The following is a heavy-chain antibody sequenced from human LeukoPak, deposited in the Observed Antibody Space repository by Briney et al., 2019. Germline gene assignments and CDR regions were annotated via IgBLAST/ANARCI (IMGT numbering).Heavy chain of an antibody. V-gene: IGHV3-7*01. CDR2: IKQDGSEK. J-gene: IGHJ4*02. CDR1: GSTFSSYW. CDR3: ARDREYFDY. Sequence: PGGSLGLSCAAPGSTFSSYWMSWVRQAPGKGLEWVANIKQDGSEKYYVDSVKGRFTISRDNAKNSLYLQMNSLRAEDTAVYYCARDREYFDYWGQGTLVTVSS.